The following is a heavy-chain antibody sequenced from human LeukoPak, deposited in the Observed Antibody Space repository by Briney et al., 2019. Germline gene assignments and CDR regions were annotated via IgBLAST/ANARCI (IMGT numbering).Heavy chain of an antibody. D-gene: IGHD4-17*01. Sequence: SETLSLTCAVYGGSFSGYYWSWIRQPPGKGLEWIGYIYYSGSTNYNPSLKSRVTISVDTSKNQFSLKLSSVTAADTAVYYCAGSTVTTGYYYYGMDVWGQGTTVTVSS. V-gene: IGHV4-59*01. CDR2: IYYSGST. CDR1: GGSFSGYY. J-gene: IGHJ6*02. CDR3: AGSTVTTGYYYYGMDV.